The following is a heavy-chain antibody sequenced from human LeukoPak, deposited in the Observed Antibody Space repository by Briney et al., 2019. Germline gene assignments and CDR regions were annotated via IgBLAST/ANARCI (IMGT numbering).Heavy chain of an antibody. CDR3: ARHGGITIYGGAQPGGAFDI. J-gene: IGHJ3*02. V-gene: IGHV1-69*04. Sequence: SVKVSCKASGGTFSSYAISWVRQAPGQGLEWMGRIIPILGIANYAQKFQGRVTITTDGSTSTAYMELRSLTSEDTALYYCARHGGITIYGGAQPGGAFDIWGQGTMVTVSS. D-gene: IGHD3-3*01. CDR2: IIPILGIA. CDR1: GGTFSSYA.